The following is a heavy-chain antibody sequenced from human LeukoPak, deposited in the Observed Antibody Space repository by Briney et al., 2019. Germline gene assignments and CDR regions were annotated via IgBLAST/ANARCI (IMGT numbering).Heavy chain of an antibody. Sequence: PSETLSLTCNVSGYFISSGYYWSWIRQPPGKGLEWIGAIYHSGYTFYNSSLKSRVTISVDTSKNQFSLKLQSVTAADTAVYYCATEGTVRYFDPWGQGTLVTVSS. V-gene: IGHV4-38-2*02. D-gene: IGHD1-14*01. CDR2: IYHSGYT. CDR3: ATEGTVRYFDP. J-gene: IGHJ5*02. CDR1: GYFISSGYY.